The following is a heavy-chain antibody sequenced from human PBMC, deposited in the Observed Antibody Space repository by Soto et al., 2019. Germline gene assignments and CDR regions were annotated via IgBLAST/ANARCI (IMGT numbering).Heavy chain of an antibody. CDR3: AYLGYSYVLSN. CDR1: GFTFSDYY. J-gene: IGHJ4*02. D-gene: IGHD5-18*01. CDR2: ISSSGSTI. V-gene: IGHV3-11*01. Sequence: GGSLRLSCAASGFTFSDYYMSWIRQAPGKGLEWVSYISSSGSTIYYADSVKGRFTISRDKAKNSLYLQMNSLRAEDPAVYYCAYLGYSYVLSNWGQGTLVTVSS.